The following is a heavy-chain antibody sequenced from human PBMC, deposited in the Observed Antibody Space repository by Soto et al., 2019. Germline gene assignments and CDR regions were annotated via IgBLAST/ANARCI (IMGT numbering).Heavy chain of an antibody. Sequence: QVQLVESGGGLVKPGGSLRLSCAASGFTFSDYYMSWIRQAPGKGLEWVSYISSSSSYTNYADSVKGRFTISRDNAKNSLDLQMNSLRAEDTAVYYCARDRGELRFFEWLPPRYYYYGMDVWGQGTTVTVSS. CDR2: ISSSSSYT. D-gene: IGHD3-3*01. CDR3: ARDRGELRFFEWLPPRYYYYGMDV. J-gene: IGHJ6*02. CDR1: GFTFSDYY. V-gene: IGHV3-11*06.